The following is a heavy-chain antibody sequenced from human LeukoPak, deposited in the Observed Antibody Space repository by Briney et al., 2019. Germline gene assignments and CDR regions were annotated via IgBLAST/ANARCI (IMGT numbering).Heavy chain of an antibody. D-gene: IGHD4/OR15-4a*01. V-gene: IGHV3-21*01. CDR1: GFTFSSYS. CDR3: AREDDYGPGDFDL. CDR2: ISSSSSYI. Sequence: GGSLRLSCAASGFTFSSYSMNWVRQAPGKGLEWVSSISSSSSYIYYAGSVKGRFTISRDNAKNSLYLQMNSLRAEDTAVYYCAREDDYGPGDFDLWGRGTLVTVSS. J-gene: IGHJ2*01.